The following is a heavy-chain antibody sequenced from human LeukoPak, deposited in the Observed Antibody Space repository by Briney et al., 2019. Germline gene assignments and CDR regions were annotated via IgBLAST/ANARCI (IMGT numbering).Heavy chain of an antibody. V-gene: IGHV3-30*18. J-gene: IGHJ4*02. CDR2: VSSTGSAQ. D-gene: IGHD5-18*01. CDR3: VKEFGGHTYGAYFDF. CDR1: GFTFSNYG. Sequence: GRSLRLSCAASGFTFSNYGMQWVRQAPGKGLEWVAVVSSTGSAQYYDDSVRGRFTISRDNAEDMLYLQMKSLRPEDTAVYYCVKEFGGHTYGAYFDFWGLGTLVAVSS.